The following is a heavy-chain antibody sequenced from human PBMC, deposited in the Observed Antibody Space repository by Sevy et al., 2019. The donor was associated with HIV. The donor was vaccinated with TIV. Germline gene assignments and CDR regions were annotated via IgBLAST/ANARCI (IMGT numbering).Heavy chain of an antibody. CDR1: GFTFNNYA. D-gene: IGHD3-10*02. Sequence: GGSLRLSCAASGFTFNNYAMNWVRQAPGKGLEWVSVISGSGSYTYYADYVKGRFTISRDTSKNTLYLQMNSLRAEDTAVYYCAKEKEMSMYYFHSCGKGNMVTVSS. CDR3: AKEKEMSMYYFHS. CDR2: ISGSGSYT. J-gene: IGHJ4*02. V-gene: IGHV3-23*01.